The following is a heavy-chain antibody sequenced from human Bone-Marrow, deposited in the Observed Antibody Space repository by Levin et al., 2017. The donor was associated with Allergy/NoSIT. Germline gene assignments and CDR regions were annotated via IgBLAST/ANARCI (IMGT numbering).Heavy chain of an antibody. CDR1: AYTFTDLY. D-gene: IGHD1-26*01. V-gene: IGHV1-2*02. CDR2: INPKSGGT. CDR3: VREWELLGSPQYYFDY. J-gene: IGHJ4*02. Sequence: ASVKVSCTASAYTFTDLYIHWVRQAPGQGLEWMGWINPKSGGTNYGQKFQGRVTMTRDTSINTAYMELTRLRSDDTAVYYCVREWELLGSPQYYFDYWGQGTLVTVSS.